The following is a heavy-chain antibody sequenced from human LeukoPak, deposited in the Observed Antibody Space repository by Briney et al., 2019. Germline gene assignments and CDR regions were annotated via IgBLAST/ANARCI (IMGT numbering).Heavy chain of an antibody. V-gene: IGHV4-34*01. CDR3: ARGQKYRSGYTVTELGSGYFDY. J-gene: IGHJ4*02. CDR1: GGSISSYH. Sequence: PSETLSLTCTVSGGSISSYHWSWIRQPPGKGLEWIGEINHSGSTNYNPSLKSRATISVDTSKNQFSLTLSSVTAADTAVYYCARGQKYRSGYTVTELGSGYFDYWGQGTLVTVSS. CDR2: INHSGST. D-gene: IGHD3-22*01.